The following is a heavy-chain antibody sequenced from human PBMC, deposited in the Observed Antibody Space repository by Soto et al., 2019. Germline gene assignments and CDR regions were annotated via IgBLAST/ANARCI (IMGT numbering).Heavy chain of an antibody. J-gene: IGHJ6*02. Sequence: PGESLKISCKGPGDSFTIYWIGLVRQIHGKGLEWMGIIYPGDSDTRYSPSFQGQVTISADKSISTAYLQWRSLKASDTAMYYCERQPSRGLLFYFYGMDVWGQGTTVTVSS. D-gene: IGHD3-22*01. CDR1: GDSFTIYW. CDR3: ERQPSRGLLFYFYGMDV. V-gene: IGHV5-51*01. CDR2: IYPGDSDT.